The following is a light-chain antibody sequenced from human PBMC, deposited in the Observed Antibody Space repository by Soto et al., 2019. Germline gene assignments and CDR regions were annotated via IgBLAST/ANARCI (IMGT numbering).Light chain of an antibody. Sequence: DILLTQSPDSLAVSLGESATINCKSSQTVLFASNNKNYLAWYQQKPGQAPKLLIYWASARESGVPDRFSGSGSETDFNFTITSLQAEDVAVYYCQQYCTIPITFXGGTKV. V-gene: IGKV4-1*01. J-gene: IGKJ4*01. CDR1: QTVLFASNNKNY. CDR3: QQYCTIPIT. CDR2: WAS.